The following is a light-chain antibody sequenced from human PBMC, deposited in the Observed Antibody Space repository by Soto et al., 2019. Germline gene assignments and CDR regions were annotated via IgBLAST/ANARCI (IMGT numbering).Light chain of an antibody. CDR2: GAS. Sequence: ETVLTQSPGTLSLSPGERATLSCMASQSVSSNLAWYHQKPGQAPRLLIYGASTRVTGVPARFSGSGSGTEFILIISSLQSEDFAVYYCQHYNNWPPWTFGQGTKVDI. V-gene: IGKV3-15*01. CDR1: QSVSSN. J-gene: IGKJ1*01. CDR3: QHYNNWPPWT.